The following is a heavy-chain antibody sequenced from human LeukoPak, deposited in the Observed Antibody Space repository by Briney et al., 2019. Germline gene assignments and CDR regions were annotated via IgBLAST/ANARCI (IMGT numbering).Heavy chain of an antibody. V-gene: IGHV3-74*01. CDR2: INSDGSST. J-gene: IGHJ4*02. D-gene: IGHD6-19*01. Sequence: GGSLRLSCAASGFTFSSYWMHWVRQAPGKGLVWVSRINSDGSSTNYADSVKGRFTISRDNAKNTLYLQMNSLRAEDTAVYYCARSQWLDYFDYWGQGALVTVSS. CDR1: GFTFSSYW. CDR3: ARSQWLDYFDY.